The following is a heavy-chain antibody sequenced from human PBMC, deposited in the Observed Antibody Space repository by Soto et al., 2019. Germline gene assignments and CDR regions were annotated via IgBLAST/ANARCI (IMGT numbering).Heavy chain of an antibody. CDR1: GFTFGSYS. CDR2: ITTGVGAT. J-gene: IGHJ4*02. D-gene: IGHD1-26*01. V-gene: IGHV3-23*01. Sequence: EVQLLESGGVLVQPGGSLRLSCAASGFTFGSYSMSWVRQAPGKGLAWVSSITTGVGATYYADSVKGRFTISRDNSKNTLYRKKRSLRAEDTALYYGARPRTGSDGRKLDSWDQGTLVTVS. CDR3: ARPRTGSDGRKLDS.